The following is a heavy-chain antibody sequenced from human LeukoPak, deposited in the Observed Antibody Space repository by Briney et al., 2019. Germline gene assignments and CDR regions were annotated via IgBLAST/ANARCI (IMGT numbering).Heavy chain of an antibody. CDR3: AREGPWASDAFDI. CDR2: IYTSGST. Sequence: SQALSLTRTVSGGSISSGSYYWSWIRQPAEKGLEWIGRIYTSGSTNYNPSLKSRVTISVDTSKNQFSLKLSSVTAADTAVYYCAREGPWASDAFDIWGQGTMVTVSS. J-gene: IGHJ3*02. V-gene: IGHV4-61*02. CDR1: GGSISSGSYY.